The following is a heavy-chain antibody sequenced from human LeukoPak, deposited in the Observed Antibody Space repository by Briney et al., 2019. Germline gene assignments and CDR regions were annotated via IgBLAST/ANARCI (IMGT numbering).Heavy chain of an antibody. V-gene: IGHV4-34*01. CDR2: INHSGST. CDR1: GGSFSGYY. J-gene: IGHJ4*02. D-gene: IGHD3-3*01. CDR3: ARPRYLRSLEGGFDY. Sequence: SETLSLTCAVYGGSFSGYYWSWIRQPPGKGLEWIGEINHSGSTNYNPSLKSRVTISVDTSKNQFSLKLSSVTAADTAVYYCARPRYLRSLEGGFDYWGQGTLVTVSS.